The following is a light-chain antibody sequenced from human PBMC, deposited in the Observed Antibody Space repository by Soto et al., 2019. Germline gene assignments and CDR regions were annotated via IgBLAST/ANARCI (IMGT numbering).Light chain of an antibody. CDR2: AAS. J-gene: IGKJ3*01. CDR3: QHSYSTPFT. V-gene: IGKV1-39*01. Sequence: DIQMTQSPSSLSASVGDRVTITCRASQSISTYLSWYQQKAGKAPKLLIYAASSVQSGVPSRFSASGSGTDFTLTISSLQPEDFPTYFCQHSYSTPFTFGPRTKVDMK. CDR1: QSISTY.